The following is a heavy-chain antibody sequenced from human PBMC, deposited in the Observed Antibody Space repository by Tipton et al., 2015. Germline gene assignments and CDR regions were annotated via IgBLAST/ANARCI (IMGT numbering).Heavy chain of an antibody. CDR2: IYHSGST. CDR1: GGSISSSNW. V-gene: IGHV4-4*02. CDR3: ARDGGDYYDSSGPGYFDY. Sequence: TLSLTCAVSGGSISSSNWWNWVRQPPGKGLEWIGEIYHSGSTNYNPSLKSRVSISADKPTNQFSLRLRSVTAADTAVYYCARDGGDYYDSSGPGYFDYWGQGTLVTVSS. J-gene: IGHJ4*02. D-gene: IGHD3-22*01.